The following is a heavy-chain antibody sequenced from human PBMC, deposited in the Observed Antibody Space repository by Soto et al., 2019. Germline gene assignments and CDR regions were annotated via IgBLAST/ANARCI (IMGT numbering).Heavy chain of an antibody. CDR3: ATDLGTTVTTYNFFDP. CDR1: GFTFSTYG. J-gene: IGHJ5*02. CDR2: ISYDGSDK. Sequence: QVQLVESGGGVVQPGRSLRLSCAASGFTFSTYGMHWVRQAPGKGLEWVAVISYDGSDKYYTDSVKGRFTISRDNSKNTLYMQMNSLRGEDSAIYCCATDLGTTVTTYNFFDPWGPGTLVTVSS. D-gene: IGHD4-17*01. V-gene: IGHV3-30*03.